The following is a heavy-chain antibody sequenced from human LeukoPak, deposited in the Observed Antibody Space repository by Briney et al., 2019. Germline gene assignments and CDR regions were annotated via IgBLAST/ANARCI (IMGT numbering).Heavy chain of an antibody. CDR3: ARPMTTDANFDY. D-gene: IGHD4-11*01. Sequence: SETLSLTXTVSGGSISSSSYYWGWIRQPPGKGLEWIGSIYYSGSTSYNPSLKSRVTISVDTSKNQFSLKLSSVTAADTAVYYCARPMTTDANFDYWGQGTLVTVST. J-gene: IGHJ4*02. V-gene: IGHV4-39*01. CDR1: GGSISSSSYY. CDR2: IYYSGST.